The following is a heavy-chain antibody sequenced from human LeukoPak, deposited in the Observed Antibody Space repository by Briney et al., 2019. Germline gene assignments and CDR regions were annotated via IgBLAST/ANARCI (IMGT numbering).Heavy chain of an antibody. V-gene: IGHV1-8*01. D-gene: IGHD1-14*01. Sequence: ASVKVSCKASGYTFTSYNINWVRQATGQGLEWMGWMNPNSGNTGYAQKFQGRVTMTRNTSISTAYMELSSLRSEDTAVYYCARDSPDRAGSVFDPWGQGTLVTVSS. CDR1: GYTFTSYN. CDR3: ARDSPDRAGSVFDP. J-gene: IGHJ5*02. CDR2: MNPNSGNT.